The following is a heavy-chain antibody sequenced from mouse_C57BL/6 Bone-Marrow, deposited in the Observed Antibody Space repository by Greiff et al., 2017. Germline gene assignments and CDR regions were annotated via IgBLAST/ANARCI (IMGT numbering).Heavy chain of an antibody. CDR1: GFTFSDYY. V-gene: IGHV5-16*01. CDR3: ARARRFYAMDY. J-gene: IGHJ4*01. D-gene: IGHD1-2*01. Sequence: VQLKESEGGLVQPGSSMKLSCTASGFTFSDYYMAWVRQVPEKGLEWFANINYDGSSTYFLDSLKSRFIISRDNAKNILYLQMSSLKSEDTATYYCARARRFYAMDYWGQGTSVTVSS. CDR2: INYDGSST.